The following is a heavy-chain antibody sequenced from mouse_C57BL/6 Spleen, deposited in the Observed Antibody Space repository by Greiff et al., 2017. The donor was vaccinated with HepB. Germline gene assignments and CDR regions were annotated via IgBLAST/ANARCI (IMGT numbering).Heavy chain of an antibody. CDR3: ARGGHYGSSREGAMDY. J-gene: IGHJ4*01. CDR1: GYSFTGYF. CDR2: INPYNGDT. Sequence: EVKLVESGPELVKPGDSVKISCKASGYSFTGYFMNWVMQSHGKSLEWIGRINPYNGDTFYNQKFKGKATLTVDKSSSTAHMELRSLTSEDSAVYYCARGGHYGSSREGAMDYWGQGTSVTVSS. D-gene: IGHD1-1*01. V-gene: IGHV1-20*01.